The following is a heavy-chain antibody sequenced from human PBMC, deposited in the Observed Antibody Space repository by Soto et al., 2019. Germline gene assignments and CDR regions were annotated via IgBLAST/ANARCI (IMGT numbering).Heavy chain of an antibody. CDR2: IIANNGKT. CDR3: ARVVVAAPSDY. Sequence: ASVKVSCKASGGTFSSYAISWVRQAPGQGLEWMGGIIANNGKTNYAQKLQGRVTMTADTSTSTAYMELRSLRSDDTAVYYCARVVVAAPSDYWGQGTLVTVSS. CDR1: GGTFSSYA. D-gene: IGHD2-15*01. J-gene: IGHJ4*02. V-gene: IGHV1-18*01.